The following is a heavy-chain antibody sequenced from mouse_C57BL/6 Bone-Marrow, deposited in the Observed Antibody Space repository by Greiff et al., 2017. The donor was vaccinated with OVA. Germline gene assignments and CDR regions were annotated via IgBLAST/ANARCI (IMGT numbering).Heavy chain of an antibody. Sequence: VQLQQSGAELVKPGASVKMSCKASGYTFTTYPIEWMKQNHGKSLEWIGNFQPYNDDTKYNEKFKGKATLTVEKSSSTVYLELSRLTSDDSAVYYCARPGDYDGDWFAYWGQGTLVTVSA. CDR1: GYTFTTYP. CDR3: ARPGDYDGDWFAY. J-gene: IGHJ3*01. V-gene: IGHV1-47*01. D-gene: IGHD2-4*01. CDR2: FQPYNDDT.